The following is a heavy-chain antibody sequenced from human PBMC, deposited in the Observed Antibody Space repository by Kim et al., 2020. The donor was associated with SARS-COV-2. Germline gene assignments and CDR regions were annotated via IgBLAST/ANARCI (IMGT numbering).Heavy chain of an antibody. Sequence: DSVKGLFTISRDNSKNTLYLEMNSLRAEDTAVYYCARDSRRSSGWYYLDYWGQGTLVTVSS. J-gene: IGHJ4*02. D-gene: IGHD6-19*01. CDR3: ARDSRRSSGWYYLDY. V-gene: IGHV3-23*01.